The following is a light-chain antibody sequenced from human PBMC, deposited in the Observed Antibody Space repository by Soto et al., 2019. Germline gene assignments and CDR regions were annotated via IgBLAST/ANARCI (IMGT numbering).Light chain of an antibody. CDR1: QSISNH. V-gene: IGKV1-39*01. Sequence: DIQMTQSPSSLSASVEERVIITCRASQSISNHLNWYQQKPGKAPKLLIFAASSLQSGVPSRFSGSRSGPDFTLTINSLQPEDFATYSCQQSYNSPQTFGQGTKVDIK. CDR3: QQSYNSPQT. J-gene: IGKJ1*01. CDR2: AAS.